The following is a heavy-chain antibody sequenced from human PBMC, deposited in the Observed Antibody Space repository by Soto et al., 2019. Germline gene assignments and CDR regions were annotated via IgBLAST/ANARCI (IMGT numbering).Heavy chain of an antibody. Sequence: EVQLAESGGGMVQPGGSLRLSCVASGFTFSSYDMHWVRQAPGKGLEYVSSISSNGGTTYYGNSVKGRFTISRDNSKNTLSLQMGSLRDEDMAVYYCVRRVSGNYDYWGQGTLVTVSS. CDR2: ISSNGGTT. CDR1: GFTFSSYD. CDR3: VRRVSGNYDY. V-gene: IGHV3-64*01. J-gene: IGHJ4*02. D-gene: IGHD1-7*01.